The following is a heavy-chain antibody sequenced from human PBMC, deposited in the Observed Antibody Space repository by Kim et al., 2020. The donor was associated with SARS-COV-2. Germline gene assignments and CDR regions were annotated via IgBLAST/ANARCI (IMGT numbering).Heavy chain of an antibody. CDR3: AKGLATRWFAFEY. V-gene: IGHV3-23*05. Sequence: YDADSVEGRFTISRDKCKDTLYLQMDSLRADDTAVYYCAKGLATRWFAFEYWGQGALVTVS. J-gene: IGHJ4*02. D-gene: IGHD3-10*01.